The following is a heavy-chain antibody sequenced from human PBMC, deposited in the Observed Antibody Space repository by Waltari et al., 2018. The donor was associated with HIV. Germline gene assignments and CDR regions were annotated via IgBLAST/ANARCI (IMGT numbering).Heavy chain of an antibody. D-gene: IGHD6-6*01. V-gene: IGHV3-30*18. CDR1: GFTFSRYG. J-gene: IGHJ4*02. CDR3: AKEDSSSSDPHYFDY. Sequence: QVQLVESGGGVVQPGRSLRLSCAASGFTFSRYGMHWVRQAPGKGLEWVAVIWHDETNKYYADSVTGRFTISRDNSMNTLYLQMNSLRAEDTVMYYCAKEDSSSSDPHYFDYWGQGTLVTVSS. CDR2: IWHDETNK.